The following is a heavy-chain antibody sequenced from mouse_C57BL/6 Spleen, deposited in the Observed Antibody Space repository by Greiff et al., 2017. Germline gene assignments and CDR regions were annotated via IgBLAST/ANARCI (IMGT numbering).Heavy chain of an antibody. CDR2: INPNNGGT. V-gene: IGHV1-26*01. CDR1: GYTFTDYY. Sequence: VQLQQSGPELVKPGASVKISCKASGYTFTDYYMHWVKQSHGKSLEWIGDINPNNGGTSYNQKFKGKATLTVDKSSSTAYMDLSSLTSEDSAVYYGASPDYCSSVFYAMDYWGQGTSVTVSS. J-gene: IGHJ4*01. CDR3: ASPDYCSSVFYAMDY. D-gene: IGHD1-1*01.